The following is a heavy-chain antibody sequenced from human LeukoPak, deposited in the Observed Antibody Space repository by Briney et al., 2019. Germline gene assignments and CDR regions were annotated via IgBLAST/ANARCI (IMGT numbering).Heavy chain of an antibody. J-gene: IGHJ3*02. V-gene: IGHV4-39*07. Sequence: SETLSLTCTVSGGSISSSNYYWGWIRQPPGKGLEWIGTIYYSGTTYYNPSLKSRVTISVDTSKNQFSLKLSSVTAADTAVYYCARGLGVVVTAENLWGAFDIWGQGTMVTVSS. CDR3: ARGLGVVVTAENLWGAFDI. D-gene: IGHD2-21*02. CDR1: GGSISSSNYY. CDR2: IYYSGTT.